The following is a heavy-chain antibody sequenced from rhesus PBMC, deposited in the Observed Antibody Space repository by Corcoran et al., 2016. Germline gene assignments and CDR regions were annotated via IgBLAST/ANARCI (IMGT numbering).Heavy chain of an antibody. CDR2: ISSDGNNK. J-gene: IGHJ5-1*01. CDR3: TRFDV. Sequence: EVQLVESGGGLVQPGGSLRLSCAASGFTFSSYGIHWVRQGPGKGLEWVAVISSDGNNKYFADSVKDRVTMSRDNSKNILYLQMNNRKLEDTAVYYCTRFDVWGPGVLVTVSS. V-gene: IGHV3-54*02. CDR1: GFTFSSYG.